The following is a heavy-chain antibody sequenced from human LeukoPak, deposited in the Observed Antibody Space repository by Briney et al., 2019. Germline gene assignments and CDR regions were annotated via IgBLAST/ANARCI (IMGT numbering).Heavy chain of an antibody. CDR2: IYSGGST. CDR3: ARDPPFFGSGSYYNGAY. D-gene: IGHD3-10*01. Sequence: GGSLRLSCAASGFTVSSNYMSWVRQAPGKGLEWVSVIYSGGSTYYADSVKGRFTISRDNSKNTLYLQMNSLRAEDTAMYYCARDPPFFGSGSYYNGAYWGQGTLVTASS. CDR1: GFTVSSNY. J-gene: IGHJ4*02. V-gene: IGHV3-53*01.